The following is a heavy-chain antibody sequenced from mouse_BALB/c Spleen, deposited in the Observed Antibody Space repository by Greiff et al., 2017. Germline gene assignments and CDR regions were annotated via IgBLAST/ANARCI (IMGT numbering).Heavy chain of an antibody. CDR2: IYPGDGDT. CDR1: GYAFSSSW. CDR3: ARGGNYQAWFAY. V-gene: IGHV1-82*01. Sequence: QVQLQQSGPELVKPGASVKISCKASGYAFSSSWMNWVKQRPGQGLEWIGRIYPGDGDTNYNGKFKGKATLTADKSSSTAYMQLSSLTSVDSAVYFCARGGNYQAWFAYWGQGTLVTVSA. J-gene: IGHJ3*01. D-gene: IGHD2-1*01.